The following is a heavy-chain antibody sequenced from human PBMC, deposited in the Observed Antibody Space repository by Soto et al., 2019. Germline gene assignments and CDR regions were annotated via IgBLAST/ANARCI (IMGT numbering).Heavy chain of an antibody. Sequence: GGSLRLSCAASGFTFSDHYMDWVRQAPGKGLEWVGRTRNKANSYTTEYAASVKGRFTISRDDSKNSLYLQMNSLKTEDTAVYYCARVSKGARHSRLTDYWGQGTLVTV. J-gene: IGHJ4*02. CDR2: TRNKANSYTT. D-gene: IGHD1-26*01. V-gene: IGHV3-72*01. CDR3: ARVSKGARHSRLTDY. CDR1: GFTFSDHY.